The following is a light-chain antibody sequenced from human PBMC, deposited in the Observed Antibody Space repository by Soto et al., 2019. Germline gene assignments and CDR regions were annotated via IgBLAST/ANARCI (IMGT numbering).Light chain of an antibody. CDR3: QHNYSSPEA. Sequence: DIQMTQSPSSLSASVGDRVTITCRTSQSISTSLNWYQQKPGKAPKVLIYAASSLQSGVPSRFSGSGSGTDFTLTISSLQPEDFATYYCQHNYSSPEAFGQGTKVDIK. CDR2: AAS. V-gene: IGKV1-39*01. J-gene: IGKJ1*01. CDR1: QSISTS.